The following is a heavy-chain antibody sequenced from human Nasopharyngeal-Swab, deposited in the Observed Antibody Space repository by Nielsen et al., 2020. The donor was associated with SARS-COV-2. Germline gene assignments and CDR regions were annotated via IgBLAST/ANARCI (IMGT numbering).Heavy chain of an antibody. D-gene: IGHD3-10*01. CDR3: TTELYYYGSGSYYKGFAD. CDR2: IKSKTDGVTT. J-gene: IGHJ4*02. V-gene: IGHV3-15*01. Sequence: VRQAPGKGLEWVGRIKSKTDGVTTDYAAPVKGRFTISRDDSKNTLYLQMNSLKTEDTAVYYCTTELYYYGSGSYYKGFADWGQGTLVTVSS.